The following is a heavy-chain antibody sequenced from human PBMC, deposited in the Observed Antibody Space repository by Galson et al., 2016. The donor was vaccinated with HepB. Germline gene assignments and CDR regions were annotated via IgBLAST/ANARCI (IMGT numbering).Heavy chain of an antibody. Sequence: SGFTVSDYWMIWVRPAPGKGLEWVASIHQDEHEKYYVDSVKGRFTISRDNTDTSVYPESNNLRGEDTAVYYTSRSPRNLDSWGQGTLVTVSS. CDR1: GFTVSDYW. D-gene: IGHD1-14*01. J-gene: IGHJ4*02. V-gene: IGHV3-7*01. CDR2: IHQDEHEK. CDR3: SRSPRNLDS.